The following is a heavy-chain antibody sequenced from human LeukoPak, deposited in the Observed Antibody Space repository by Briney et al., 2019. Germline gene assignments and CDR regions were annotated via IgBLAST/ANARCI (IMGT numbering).Heavy chain of an antibody. D-gene: IGHD6-13*01. CDR2: ISHDGNDK. CDR3: ARDPSSWYYYYMDV. V-gene: IGHV3-30*04. J-gene: IGHJ6*03. Sequence: GGSLRLSCAASGFTFNTHGFNWVRQAPGKGLEWVTVISHDGNDKYYADSVKGRFTISRDDSKNTLYLQMNSLRAEDTAVYYCARDPSSWYYYYMDVWGKGTTVTVSS. CDR1: GFTFNTHG.